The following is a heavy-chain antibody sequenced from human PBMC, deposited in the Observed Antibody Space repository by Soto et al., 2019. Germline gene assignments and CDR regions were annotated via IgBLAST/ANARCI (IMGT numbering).Heavy chain of an antibody. D-gene: IGHD3-10*01. CDR3: ARDRSSYGSNWFDP. CDR2: IYHSGIT. J-gene: IGHJ5*02. V-gene: IGHV4-31*11. CDR1: GDAIRSEGYY. Sequence: AGSLSCAVCGDAIRSEGYYWTWIGQLRGTALDWIGHIYHSGITYYHPSLESRLTISVDTSKNHFSLKLTSMTAADTAVYYCARDRSSYGSNWFDPWGQGILVTVS.